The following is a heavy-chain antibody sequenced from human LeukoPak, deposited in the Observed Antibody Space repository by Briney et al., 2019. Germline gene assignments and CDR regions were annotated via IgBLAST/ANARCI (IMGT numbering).Heavy chain of an antibody. Sequence: PGGSLRLSCAASGFTVSSNYMSWVRQAPGKGLEWVSIIISSSGSAFYADSVKGRFTISRDNSKNTLYLQMNSLRLEDTAVYYCAKGGYDYIEVAYFDFWGQGTLVSVSS. J-gene: IGHJ4*02. V-gene: IGHV3-53*01. CDR2: IISSSGSA. CDR3: AKGGYDYIEVAYFDF. CDR1: GFTVSSNY. D-gene: IGHD5-12*01.